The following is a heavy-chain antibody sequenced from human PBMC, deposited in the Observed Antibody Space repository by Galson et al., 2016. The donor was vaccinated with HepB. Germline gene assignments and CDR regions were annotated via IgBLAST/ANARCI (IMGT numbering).Heavy chain of an antibody. J-gene: IGHJ4*02. V-gene: IGHV3-15*01. Sequence: SLRLSCATSGFTFNDAWMSWVRQAPGKGLESIGLIKGKTDGGTIHYAAPVKGRFTISRDDSKNTVYLQMNSLKTEDTGVYYCTTKRGFRDHIDYWGQGTLVTVSS. CDR3: TTKRGFRDHIDY. CDR1: GFTFNDAW. D-gene: IGHD2-15*01. CDR2: IKGKTDGGTI.